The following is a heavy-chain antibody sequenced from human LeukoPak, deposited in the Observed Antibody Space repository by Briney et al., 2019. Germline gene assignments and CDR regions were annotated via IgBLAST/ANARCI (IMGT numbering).Heavy chain of an antibody. D-gene: IGHD3-3*01. J-gene: IGHJ5*02. V-gene: IGHV4-59*11. CDR3: ARATIFGAFNWFDP. CDR1: GGSISSHY. CDR2: ISYSGST. Sequence: SETLSLTCTVSGGSISSHYWNWIRQPPGKGLEWIGYISYSGSTNYNPSLKSRVTISVDTSKNQFSLKLSSVTAADTAVYYCARATIFGAFNWFDPWGQGTLVTVSS.